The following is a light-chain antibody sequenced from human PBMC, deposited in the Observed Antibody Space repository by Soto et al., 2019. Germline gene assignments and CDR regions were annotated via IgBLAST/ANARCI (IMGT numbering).Light chain of an antibody. J-gene: IGLJ1*01. CDR1: SSDVGGYNY. V-gene: IGLV2-8*01. CDR3: SSYAGSNKGYV. CDR2: EVS. Sequence: QSALTQPPSASWSPGQSVTISCTRTSSDVGGYNYVSWYQQHPGKAPKLMIYEVSKRPSGVPDRFSGSKSGNTASLTVSGLQAEDEADYYCSSYAGSNKGYVFGTG.